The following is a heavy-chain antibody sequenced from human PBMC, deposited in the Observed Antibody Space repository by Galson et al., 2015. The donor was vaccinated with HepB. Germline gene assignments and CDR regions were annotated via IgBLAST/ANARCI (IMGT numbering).Heavy chain of an antibody. CDR2: FCGGGGST. CDR1: GFAFNGPA. Sequence: SLRLSCAASGFAFNGPAMRWAPQAPGEELGWVPGFCGGGGSTYYAPAVKGRVTIARDNSKNTLDLQMNSLRAEDTAVYYCTKEIGYCSGGTCYRRENYFDFWGQGTLVTVSS. D-gene: IGHD2-15*01. V-gene: IGHV3-23*01. CDR3: TKEIGYCSGGTCYRRENYFDF. J-gene: IGHJ4*02.